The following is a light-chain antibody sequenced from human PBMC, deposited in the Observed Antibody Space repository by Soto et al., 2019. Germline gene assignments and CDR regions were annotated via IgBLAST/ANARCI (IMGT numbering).Light chain of an antibody. CDR3: MQALQTPRT. CDR1: QSLLHSNGNNY. CDR2: LGS. Sequence: DIVMTQSPLSLPVTPGEPGSISCRSSQSLLHSNGNNYLEWYLQKPGQSPQLLIYLGSSRASGVPDRFSGSGSGTDFTLKIRRVEAEDVGVYYCMQALQTPRTFGQVIMADI. J-gene: IGKJ1*01. V-gene: IGKV2-28*01.